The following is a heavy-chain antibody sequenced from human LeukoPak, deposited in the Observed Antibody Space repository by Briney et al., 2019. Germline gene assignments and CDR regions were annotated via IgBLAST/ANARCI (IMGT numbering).Heavy chain of an antibody. CDR1: GFTFSSYG. Sequence: PGGSLRLSCAASGFTFSSYGMHWVRQAPGKGPEWVAVIWYDGSAKYYVDSVKGRFTISRDNSKNTLYLQMNRLRAEDTAVYYCARVRGYYFDYWGQGTLVTVSS. J-gene: IGHJ4*02. CDR3: ARVRGYYFDY. V-gene: IGHV3-33*01. CDR2: IWYDGSAK.